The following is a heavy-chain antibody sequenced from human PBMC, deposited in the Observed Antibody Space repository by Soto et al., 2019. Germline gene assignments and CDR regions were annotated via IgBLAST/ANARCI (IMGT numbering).Heavy chain of an antibody. CDR3: AGRGIIYSYYMDV. D-gene: IGHD1-26*01. J-gene: IGHJ6*03. CDR1: GFTFSSSS. V-gene: IGHV3-48*01. CDR2: ISSSSSAI. Sequence: GGSLRLSCAASGFTFSSSSMTWVRQAPGKGLEWVSYISSSSSAIYYADSVKGRFTISRDNAKNSLYLQVNSLRAEDTAVYYCAGRGIIYSYYMDVWGKGTTVTVSS.